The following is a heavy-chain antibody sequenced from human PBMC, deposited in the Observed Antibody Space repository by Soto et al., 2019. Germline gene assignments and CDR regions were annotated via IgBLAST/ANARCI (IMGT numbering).Heavy chain of an antibody. CDR1: GGSFSGYY. J-gene: IGHJ6*02. Sequence: QVQLQQWGAGLLKPSETLSLTCAVYGGSFSGYYWSWIRQPPGKGLEWIGEINHSGSTNYNPSLKGRVTLSVDQSKNQFSLKLGSVTAADTAVYYCAREQYYYGSGSYTRYGMDVWGQGTTVTVSS. D-gene: IGHD3-10*01. CDR2: INHSGST. CDR3: AREQYYYGSGSYTRYGMDV. V-gene: IGHV4-34*01.